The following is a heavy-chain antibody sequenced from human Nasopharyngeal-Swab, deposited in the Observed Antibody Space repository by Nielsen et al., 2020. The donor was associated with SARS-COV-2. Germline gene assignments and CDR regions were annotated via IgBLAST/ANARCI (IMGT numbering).Heavy chain of an antibody. V-gene: IGHV1-18*04. CDR2: ISAYNADT. CDR3: ARDIEEWLVLPSLSFDY. J-gene: IGHJ4*02. D-gene: IGHD5-18*01. CDR1: GYPFSTYF. Sequence: ASVKVSCKVSGYPFSTYFIHWVRQAPGQGLEWMGWISAYNADTHYAQKLQDRASMTTDTSTSTVYMELRSLRSDDTAVYYCARDIEEWLVLPSLSFDYWGQGTLVTVSS.